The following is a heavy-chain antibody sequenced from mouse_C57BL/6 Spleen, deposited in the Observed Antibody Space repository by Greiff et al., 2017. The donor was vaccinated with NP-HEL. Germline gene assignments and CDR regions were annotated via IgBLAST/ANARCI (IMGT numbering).Heavy chain of an antibody. CDR3: VYDYDGPFAY. Sequence: QVQLKQPGAELVKPGASVKLSCKASGYTFTSYWMHWVQQRPGRGLEWIGRIGPNSGGTKYNEKFKSKATLTVDKASSTAYMQLSSLTSEDSAVDYVVYDYDGPFAYWGQGTTLTVSS. V-gene: IGHV1-72*01. CDR1: GYTFTSYW. D-gene: IGHD2-4*01. J-gene: IGHJ2*01. CDR2: IGPNSGGT.